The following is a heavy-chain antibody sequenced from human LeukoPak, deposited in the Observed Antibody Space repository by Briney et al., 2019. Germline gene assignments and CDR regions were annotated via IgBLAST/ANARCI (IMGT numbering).Heavy chain of an antibody. D-gene: IGHD4-17*01. Sequence: SETLSLTCTVSGGSISSYYWSWIRQPAGKGLEWIGRIYTSGSTNYNPSLKSRVTMSVDTSKNQFSLKLSSVAAADTAVYYCARGLDYGDYTWFDPWGQGTLVTVSS. V-gene: IGHV4-4*07. CDR3: ARGLDYGDYTWFDP. J-gene: IGHJ5*02. CDR2: IYTSGST. CDR1: GGSISSYY.